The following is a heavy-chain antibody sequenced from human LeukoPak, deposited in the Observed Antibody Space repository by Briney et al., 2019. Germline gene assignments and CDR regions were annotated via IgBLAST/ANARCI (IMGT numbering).Heavy chain of an antibody. CDR3: AKVDETADYYDSSGYYTFDY. Sequence: QSGGPLRLSCAASGFTFSSYAMSWVRQAPGKGLEWVSAISGSGGSTYYADSVKGRFTISRDNSKNTLYLQMNSLRAEDTAVYYCAKVDETADYYDSSGYYTFDYWGQGILVTVSS. CDR2: ISGSGGST. V-gene: IGHV3-23*01. D-gene: IGHD3-22*01. CDR1: GFTFSSYA. J-gene: IGHJ4*02.